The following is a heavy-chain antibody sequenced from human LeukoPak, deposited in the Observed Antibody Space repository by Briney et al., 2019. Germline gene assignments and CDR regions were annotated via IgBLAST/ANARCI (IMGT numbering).Heavy chain of an antibody. CDR1: GFTFSTYA. CDR3: AKGRYGGYDSVLNY. CDR2: IRSSGTTT. D-gene: IGHD5-12*01. V-gene: IGHV3-23*01. J-gene: IGHJ4*02. Sequence: PGGSLRLSCAASGFTFSTYAMSWVRQAPGKGLEWVSAIRSSGTTTYNADSVKGRFTISRDNSKNTLYLQMDSLRAEDTALYHCAKGRYGGYDSVLNYWGQGTLVTVSS.